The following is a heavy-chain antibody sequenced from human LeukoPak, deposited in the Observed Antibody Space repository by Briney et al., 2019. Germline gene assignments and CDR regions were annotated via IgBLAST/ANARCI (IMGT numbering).Heavy chain of an antibody. CDR2: IYHSGST. J-gene: IGHJ6*02. CDR3: ARAIGTSQFYFYYGMDV. D-gene: IGHD2-2*01. CDR1: GGSISSSNW. V-gene: IGHV4-4*02. Sequence: KPSGTLSLTCAVSGGSISSSNWWSWVRQPPGKGLEWIGEIYHSGSTNYNPSLKSRVTISVDKSKNQFSLKLSSVTAADTAVYYCARAIGTSQFYFYYGMDVWGQGTTVTVSS.